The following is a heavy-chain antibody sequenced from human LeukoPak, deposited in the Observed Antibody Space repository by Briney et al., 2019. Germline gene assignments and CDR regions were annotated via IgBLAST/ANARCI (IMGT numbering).Heavy chain of an antibody. CDR1: GGSISSYY. CDR2: IYTSGST. J-gene: IGHJ3*02. D-gene: IGHD4-17*01. Sequence: PSETLSLTCTVSGGSISSYYWSWIRQPAGKGLEWIGRIYTSGSTNYNPSLKSRVTMSVDTSKNQFSLKLSSVTAADTAVYYCARAEHDYGDSDAFDIWGQGTMVTVSS. V-gene: IGHV4-4*07. CDR3: ARAEHDYGDSDAFDI.